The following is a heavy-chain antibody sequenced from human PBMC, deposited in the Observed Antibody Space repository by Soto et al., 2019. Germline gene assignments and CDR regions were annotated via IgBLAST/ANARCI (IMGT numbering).Heavy chain of an antibody. CDR2: IYYSGST. CDR3: ARPLTDDAFDI. Sequence: PSETLSLTCTVSGGSISSHYWSWIRQPPGKGLEWIGYIYYSGSTNYNPSLKSRVTISVDTSKNQFSLKLSSVTAADTAVYYCARPLTDDAFDIWGQGTMVTVSS. CDR1: GGSISSHY. V-gene: IGHV4-59*08. J-gene: IGHJ3*02.